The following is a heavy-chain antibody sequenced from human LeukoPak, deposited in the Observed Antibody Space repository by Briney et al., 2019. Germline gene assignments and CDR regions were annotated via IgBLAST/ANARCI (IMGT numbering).Heavy chain of an antibody. D-gene: IGHD6-13*01. J-gene: IGHJ6*03. CDR2: ISSGSSYI. V-gene: IGHV3-21*01. CDR1: GFTFSSYS. CDR3: ARIAAAYYSYYMDV. Sequence: GGSLRLSCAASGFTFSSYSMNWVRQAPGKGLEWVSSISSGSSYIYYADSVKGRFTISRDNSKNSLYLQMNSLRAEDTAVYYCARIAAAYYSYYMDVWGKGTTVTVSS.